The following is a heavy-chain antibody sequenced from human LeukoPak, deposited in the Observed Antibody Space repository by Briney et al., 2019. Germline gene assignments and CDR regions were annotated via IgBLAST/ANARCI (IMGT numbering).Heavy chain of an antibody. CDR3: AKVVGSFGIDY. V-gene: IGHV3-30*02. J-gene: IGHJ4*02. D-gene: IGHD3-10*01. CDR1: GFTFSNFG. Sequence: PGGSLRLSCAASGFTFSNFGMHWVRQAPGKGLEWVAFIRFDGNTKYYADSVKGRFTISRDIPKNTLYLQMNSLRPEDTAVYFCAKVVGSFGIDYWGQGTLVTVSS. CDR2: IRFDGNTK.